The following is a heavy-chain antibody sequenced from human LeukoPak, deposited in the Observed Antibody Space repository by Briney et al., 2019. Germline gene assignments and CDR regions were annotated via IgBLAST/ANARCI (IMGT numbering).Heavy chain of an antibody. CDR3: ARAFSAIRDLWAFDI. J-gene: IGHJ3*02. D-gene: IGHD2-2*02. Sequence: PSETLSHTCTVSGGSISSYYWSWIRQPAGKGLEWIGRIYTSGSTNYNPSLKSRVTMSVDTSKNQFSLKLSSVTAADTAVYYCARAFSAIRDLWAFDIWGQGTMVTVSS. CDR1: GGSISSYY. V-gene: IGHV4-4*07. CDR2: IYTSGST.